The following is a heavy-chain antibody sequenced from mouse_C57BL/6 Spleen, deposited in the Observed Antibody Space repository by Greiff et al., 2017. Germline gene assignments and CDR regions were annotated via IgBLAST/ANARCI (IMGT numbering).Heavy chain of an antibody. CDR2: ISSGSSTI. CDR1: GFTFSDYG. J-gene: IGHJ1*03. V-gene: IGHV5-17*01. D-gene: IGHD1-1*01. Sequence: DVMLVESGGGLVKPGGSLKLSCAASGFTFSDYGMHWVRQAPEKGLEWVAYISSGSSTIYYADTVKGRFTISRDNAKNTLFLKMTSLRSEDTAMYYCARPDYYGSSYGYWYFDVWGTGTTVTVSS. CDR3: ARPDYYGSSYGYWYFDV.